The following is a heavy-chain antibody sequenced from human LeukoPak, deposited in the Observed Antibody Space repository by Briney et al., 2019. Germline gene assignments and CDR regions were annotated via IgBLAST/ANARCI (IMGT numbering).Heavy chain of an antibody. V-gene: IGHV3-11*01. CDR1: GLTFGHQY. CDR3: ATLHFYAMGV. Sequence: GGSLRLSCAASGLTFGHQYMTWIRQTPGKGLEWVSFISGDGRRTFYPDSVKGRFTISMDNTKNSLYLQVNSLRAEDTAMYYCATLHFYAMGVWGQGTTVTVPS. J-gene: IGHJ6*02. CDR2: ISGDGRRT.